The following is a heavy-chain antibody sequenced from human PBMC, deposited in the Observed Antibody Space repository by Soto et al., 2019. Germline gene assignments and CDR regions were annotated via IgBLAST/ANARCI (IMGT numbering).Heavy chain of an antibody. Sequence: QVKLVQSGVEMKKPGASVKVSCKASGYTFTSYGMSWVRQAPGQRLEWMGWISAYNGNTNYAQKFQGRVTMTTDTATSTAYMALGSLRSDDTAVYYCARDRSTHDSWGQATLVTVSS. CDR2: ISAYNGNT. D-gene: IGHD1-1*01. V-gene: IGHV1-18*01. J-gene: IGHJ4*02. CDR1: GYTFTSYG. CDR3: ARDRSTHDS.